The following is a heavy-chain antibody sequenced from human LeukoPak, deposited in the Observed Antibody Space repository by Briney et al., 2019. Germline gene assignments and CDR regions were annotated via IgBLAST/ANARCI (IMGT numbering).Heavy chain of an antibody. J-gene: IGHJ4*02. CDR3: ARDGVLMVYAIYY. Sequence: GGSLRLSCAASGFTFSSYSMNWVRQAPGKGLEWVSSISSGSSYIYYADSVKGRFTISRDNAKKSLYLQMNSLKAEDTAVYYCARDGVLMVYAIYYWGQGTLVTVSS. CDR1: GFTFSSYS. CDR2: ISSGSSYI. D-gene: IGHD2-8*01. V-gene: IGHV3-21*01.